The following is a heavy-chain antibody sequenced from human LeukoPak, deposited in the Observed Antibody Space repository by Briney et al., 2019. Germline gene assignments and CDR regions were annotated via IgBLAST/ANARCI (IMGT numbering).Heavy chain of an antibody. CDR1: GYTFTGYY. CDR2: INPNSGGT. Sequence: AASVKVSCKASGYTFTGYYMHWVRQAPGQGLEWMGWINPNSGGTNYAQKFQGRVTMTRDTSISTAYMELSRLRSDDTAVYYCARDLGRGWFGELYPGYWGQGTLATVSS. D-gene: IGHD3-10*01. J-gene: IGHJ4*02. V-gene: IGHV1-2*02. CDR3: ARDLGRGWFGELYPGY.